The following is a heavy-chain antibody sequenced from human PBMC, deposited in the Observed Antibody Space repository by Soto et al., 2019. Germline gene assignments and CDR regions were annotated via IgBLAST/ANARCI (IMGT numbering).Heavy chain of an antibody. V-gene: IGHV1-2*04. CDR1: GYTFTGYY. CDR2: INPNSGGT. Sequence: ASVKVSCKASGYTFTGYYMHWVRQAPGQGLEWMGWINPNSGGTNYAQKFQGWVTMTRDTSISTAYMELSRLRSDDTAVYYCARGLDIVLVPAPPPTRGMDVWGQGTTVTVSS. D-gene: IGHD2-2*03. CDR3: ARGLDIVLVPAPPPTRGMDV. J-gene: IGHJ6*02.